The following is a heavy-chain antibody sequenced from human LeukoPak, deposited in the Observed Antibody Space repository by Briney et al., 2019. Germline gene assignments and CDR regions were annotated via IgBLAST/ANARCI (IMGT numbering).Heavy chain of an antibody. CDR1: GGSFSGYY. Sequence: NPSETLSLTCAVYGGSFSGYYWSWIRQPPGKGLEWIGEINHSGSTNYNPSLKSRVTISVDTSKNQFSLKLSSVTAADTAVYYCARGPRMRYTAIVYWGQGTLVTVSS. J-gene: IGHJ4*02. CDR3: ARGPRMRYTAIVY. CDR2: INHSGST. V-gene: IGHV4-34*01. D-gene: IGHD5-18*01.